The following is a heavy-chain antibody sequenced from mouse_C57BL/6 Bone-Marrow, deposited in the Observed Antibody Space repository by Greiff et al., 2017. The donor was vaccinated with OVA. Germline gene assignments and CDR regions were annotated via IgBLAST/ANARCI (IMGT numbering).Heavy chain of an antibody. CDR3: ARGGSTMVTTAY. CDR2: IYPGDGDT. D-gene: IGHD2-2*01. Sequence: VQLQQSGPELVKPGASVKISCKASGYAFSSSWMNWVKQRPGKGLEWIGRIYPGDGDTNYNGKFKGKATLTADKSSSTAYMQLSSLTSEDSAVYFCARGGSTMVTTAYWGQGTLVTVSA. CDR1: GYAFSSSW. J-gene: IGHJ3*01. V-gene: IGHV1-82*01.